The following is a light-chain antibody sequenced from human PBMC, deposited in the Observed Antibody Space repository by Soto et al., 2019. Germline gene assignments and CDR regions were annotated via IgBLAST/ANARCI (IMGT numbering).Light chain of an antibody. J-gene: IGLJ1*01. CDR2: DVS. V-gene: IGLV2-11*01. CDR3: CSYAGSRV. Sequence: QSVLTQPASVSGSPGQSITISCTGTSGDVGGYHYVSWYQQHPGKAPKLMIYDVSKRPSGVPDRFSGSKSGNTASLTISGLQAKDEADYYCCSYAGSRVFGTGTKVTVL. CDR1: SGDVGGYHY.